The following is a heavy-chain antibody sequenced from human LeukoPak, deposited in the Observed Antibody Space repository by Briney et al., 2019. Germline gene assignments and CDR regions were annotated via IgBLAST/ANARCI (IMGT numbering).Heavy chain of an antibody. V-gene: IGHV1-2*02. CDR3: AREMITFGGVIVKLSYFDY. CDR2: INPNSGGT. J-gene: IGHJ4*02. D-gene: IGHD3-16*02. CDR1: GYTFTGYY. Sequence: GASVKVSCKASGYTFTGYYMHWVRQAPGQGLEWMGWINPNSGGTNYAQKFQGRVTMTRDTSISTAYMELSRLRSDDTAVYYCAREMITFGGVIVKLSYFDYWGQGTLVTVSS.